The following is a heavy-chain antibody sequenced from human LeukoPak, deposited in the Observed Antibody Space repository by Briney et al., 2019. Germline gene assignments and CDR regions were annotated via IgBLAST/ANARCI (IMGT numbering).Heavy chain of an antibody. CDR3: ARLNLPAALGAFDI. J-gene: IGHJ3*02. CDR2: IYYSGSN. Sequence: MSSETLSLTCTVSNDSISSSSYYWGWIRQPPGKGLEWIGSIYYSGSNYYNPSLKSRVTISVDTSKNQFSLKLSSVTAADTAVYYCARLNLPAALGAFDIWGQGTMVTVS. D-gene: IGHD2-2*01. CDR1: NDSISSSSYY. V-gene: IGHV4-39*07.